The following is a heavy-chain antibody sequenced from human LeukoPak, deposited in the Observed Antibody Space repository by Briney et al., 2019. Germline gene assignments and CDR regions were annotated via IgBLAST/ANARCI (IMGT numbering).Heavy chain of an antibody. CDR2: IYSGGST. V-gene: IGHV3-53*01. CDR1: GFTVSSNY. CDR3: ARVEKQQLAFDY. D-gene: IGHD6-13*01. J-gene: IGHJ4*02. Sequence: SGGSLRLSCAASGFTVSSNYMSWVRQAPGKGLEWVSVIYSGGSTYYADSVKGRFTISRDNSKNTLYLQMNSLRAEDTAVYYCARVEKQQLAFDYWGQGTLVTVSS.